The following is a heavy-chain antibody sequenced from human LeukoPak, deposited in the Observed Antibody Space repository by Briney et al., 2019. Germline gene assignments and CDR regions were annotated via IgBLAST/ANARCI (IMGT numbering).Heavy chain of an antibody. J-gene: IGHJ4*02. CDR1: GFTFSNYA. V-gene: IGHV3-23*01. D-gene: IGHD4-23*01. Sequence: GGSLRLSCAASGFTFSNYAMSWVRQAPGKGMEWVSTISGSGASTYYADSVKGRFTISRDNSKNTLYLQMNSLRAEDTAVYYCAKGSARRWFWYFDYWGQGTLVTVSS. CDR3: AKGSARRWFWYFDY. CDR2: ISGSGAST.